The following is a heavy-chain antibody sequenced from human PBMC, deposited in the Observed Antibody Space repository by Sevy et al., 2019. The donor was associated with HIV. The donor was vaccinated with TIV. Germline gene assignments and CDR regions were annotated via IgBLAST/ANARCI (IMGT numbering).Heavy chain of an antibody. J-gene: IGHJ4*02. V-gene: IGHV4-39*01. CDR1: GGSISSSSYY. D-gene: IGHD3-22*01. CDR2: IYYSGST. Sequence: SEILSLTCTVSGGSISSSSYYWGWIRQPPGKGLEWIGSIYYSGSTYYNPSLKSRVTISVDTSKNQFSLKLSSVTAADTAVYYCASGENYYDSSGYPYFDYWGQGTLVTVSS. CDR3: ASGENYYDSSGYPYFDY.